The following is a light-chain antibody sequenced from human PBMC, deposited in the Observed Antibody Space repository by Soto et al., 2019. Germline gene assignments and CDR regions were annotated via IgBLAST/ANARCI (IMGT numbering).Light chain of an antibody. CDR1: QSVSSSY. CDR3: QQYGSPLT. Sequence: EIVLTQSPGTLSLSPGERATLSCRASQSVSSSYLAWYQQKPGQAPRLLIYGASSRATGIPDRFSGSGSGTDFTLTISGLEPEDFAVYYCQQYGSPLTFGGGTKVEIK. J-gene: IGKJ4*01. V-gene: IGKV3-20*01. CDR2: GAS.